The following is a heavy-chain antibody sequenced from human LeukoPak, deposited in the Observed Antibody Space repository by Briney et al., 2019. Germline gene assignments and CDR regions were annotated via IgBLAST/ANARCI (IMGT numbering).Heavy chain of an antibody. CDR1: GFTFSGSG. D-gene: IGHD2-15*01. J-gene: IGHJ4*02. Sequence: GGSLRLSCAASGFTFSGSGMSWVRQAPGKGLEWISSSGDSDGSTYYADSLKGRFTISRDNSKNTLYLQMNNLRAEDTAVYYCAKGGCRGTCNPLAFWGQGALVTVSP. CDR2: SGDSDGST. CDR3: AKGGCRGTCNPLAF. V-gene: IGHV3-23*01.